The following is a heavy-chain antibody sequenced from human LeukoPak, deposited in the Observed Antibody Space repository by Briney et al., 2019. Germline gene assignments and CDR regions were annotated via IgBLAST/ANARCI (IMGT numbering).Heavy chain of an antibody. CDR1: GGPISSSSYY. Sequence: KPSETLSLTCTVSGGPISSSSYYWGWIRQPPGKGLEWIGTIYYSGSTYYNPSLKSRVTISLDTSKNQFSLELSSVTAADTAVYYCARRASRSYYAYWGQGTLVIVSS. D-gene: IGHD1-26*01. CDR2: IYYSGST. J-gene: IGHJ4*02. V-gene: IGHV4-39*01. CDR3: ARRASRSYYAY.